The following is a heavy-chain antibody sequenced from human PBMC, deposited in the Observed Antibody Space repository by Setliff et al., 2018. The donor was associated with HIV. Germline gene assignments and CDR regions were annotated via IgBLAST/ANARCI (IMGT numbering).Heavy chain of an antibody. D-gene: IGHD1-1*01. V-gene: IGHV4-39*02. CDR1: GDSMSSGSYF. J-gene: IGHJ4*02. Sequence: SETLSLTCSVSGDSMSSGSYFRGWIRQTPGKGLEWIGNIYYTGFAYYNPSLKSRVTISLDTSKTHFYLNLTSVTDADTAVYFCAREGRGDPAVATTRIDYWGQGKLVTVS. CDR2: IYYTGFA. CDR3: AREGRGDPAVATTRIDY.